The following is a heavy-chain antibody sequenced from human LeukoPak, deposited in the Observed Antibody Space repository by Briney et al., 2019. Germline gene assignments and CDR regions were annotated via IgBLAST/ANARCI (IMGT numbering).Heavy chain of an antibody. CDR1: GFTFSSYA. Sequence: GSLRLSCAASGFTFSSYAMSWVRQAPGKELEWVSAISGSGGSTYYADSVKGRFTISRDNSKNTLYLQMNSLRAEDTAVYYCAKAYQWLARFDYWGQGTLVTVSS. CDR2: ISGSGGST. J-gene: IGHJ4*02. V-gene: IGHV3-23*01. D-gene: IGHD6-19*01. CDR3: AKAYQWLARFDY.